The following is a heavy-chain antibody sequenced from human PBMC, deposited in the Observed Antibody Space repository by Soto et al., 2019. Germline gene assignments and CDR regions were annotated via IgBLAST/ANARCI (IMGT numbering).Heavy chain of an antibody. V-gene: IGHV5-51*01. CDR1: EYSFSTYW. J-gene: IGHJ4*02. CDR2: TYPGDPET. D-gene: IGHD3-22*01. Sequence: LKISCKASEYSFSTYWIAWVRQMPGKGLEWMGITYPGDPETRYSPSFQGQVTISADKSISTAYLQWSSLKASDTAIYYCARLDTSGYYLDHWGQGTLVTVSS. CDR3: ARLDTSGYYLDH.